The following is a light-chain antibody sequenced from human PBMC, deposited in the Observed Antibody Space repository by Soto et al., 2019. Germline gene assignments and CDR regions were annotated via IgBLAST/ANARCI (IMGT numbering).Light chain of an antibody. J-gene: IGKJ1*01. Sequence: EIGLTQSPGTLSLSPGERATLFCRANQTLNLNYLAWYQQKPGQAPRLLIYDASTRATGTPDRFSGTGSATDFTLTISRLEPEDFAVYYCQQYGSSPGAFGQGTKVDIK. V-gene: IGKV3-20*01. CDR1: QTLNLNY. CDR2: DAS. CDR3: QQYGSSPGA.